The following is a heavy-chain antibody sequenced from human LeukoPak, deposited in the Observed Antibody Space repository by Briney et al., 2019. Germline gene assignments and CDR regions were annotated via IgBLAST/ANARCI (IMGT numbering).Heavy chain of an antibody. V-gene: IGHV3-48*01. CDR2: ISSSSSTI. Sequence: RPGGSLRLSCEASGFTFSNYWMSWVRQAPGKGLEWVSYISSSSSTIYYADSVKGRFTISRDNAKNSLYLQMNSLRAEDTAVYYCARADDGGTTPYFDYWGQGTLVTVSS. CDR3: ARADDGGTTPYFDY. CDR1: GFTFSNYW. D-gene: IGHD1-1*01. J-gene: IGHJ4*02.